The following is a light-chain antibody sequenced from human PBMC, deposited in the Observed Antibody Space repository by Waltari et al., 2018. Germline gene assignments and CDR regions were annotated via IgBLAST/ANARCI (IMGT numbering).Light chain of an antibody. Sequence: SVLTQPPSVSAAPGQKVTISCSGSSSNIGNNYVSWYRQFAGTTPKLLIYDNNTRPSGIPDRFSGSKSDTSATLGITGLQTGDEADYYCGTWDSSLSAWVFGGGTKLTVL. CDR2: DNN. J-gene: IGLJ3*02. V-gene: IGLV1-51*01. CDR1: SSNIGNNY. CDR3: GTWDSSLSAWV.